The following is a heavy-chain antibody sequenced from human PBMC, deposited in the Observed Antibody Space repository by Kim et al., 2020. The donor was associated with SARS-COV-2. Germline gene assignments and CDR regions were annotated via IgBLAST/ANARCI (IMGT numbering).Heavy chain of an antibody. CDR2: IIPIFVTA. V-gene: IGHV1-69*13. CDR1: GGTVSSYA. CDR3: ASRPPSVAGYYFDY. D-gene: IGHD6-19*01. Sequence: SVKVSCKASGGTVSSYAISWVRQAPGQGLEWMGGIIPIFVTANYAQKFQGRVTITADESTSTAYMELSSLRSEDTAVYYCASRPPSVAGYYFDYWGQGTLVTVSS. J-gene: IGHJ4*02.